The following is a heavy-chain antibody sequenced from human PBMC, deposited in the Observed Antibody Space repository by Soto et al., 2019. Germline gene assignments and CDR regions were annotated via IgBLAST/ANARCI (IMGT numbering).Heavy chain of an antibody. CDR2: IYHSGST. Sequence: SETLSLTCAVSGGSISSGGYSWSWIRQPPGKGLEWIGYIYHSGSTYYNPSLKSRVTISVDTSKNQFSLKLSSVTAADTAVYYCARQGIAVAGDLDYWGQGTLVTVSS. CDR1: GGSISSGGYS. CDR3: ARQGIAVAGDLDY. V-gene: IGHV4-30-2*01. D-gene: IGHD6-19*01. J-gene: IGHJ4*02.